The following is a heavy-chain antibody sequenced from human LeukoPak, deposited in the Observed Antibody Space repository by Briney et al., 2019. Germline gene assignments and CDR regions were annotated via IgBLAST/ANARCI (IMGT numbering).Heavy chain of an antibody. CDR3: ARVNSAGGEDY. CDR1: GGSISSGGYS. Sequence: SETLSLTCAVSGGSISSGGYSWSWIRQPPGKGLEWIGYIYHSGSTYYNPSLKSRVTISVDRSKNQSSLKLSSVTAADTAVYYCARVNSAGGEDYWGQGTLVTVSS. CDR2: IYHSGST. V-gene: IGHV4-30-2*01. D-gene: IGHD3-16*01. J-gene: IGHJ4*02.